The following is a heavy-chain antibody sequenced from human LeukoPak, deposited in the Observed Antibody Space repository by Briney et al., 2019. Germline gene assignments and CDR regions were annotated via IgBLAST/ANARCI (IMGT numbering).Heavy chain of an antibody. D-gene: IGHD6-13*01. Sequence: ASVKVSCKASGYTFTGYYLHWVRQAPGQGLEWMGWINPNSGGTKYAQRFQGRVTMTRDTSISTAYMELSRLRSDDTAVYYCASHLLSLQQLVMGDGFDIWGHGTMVTVSS. CDR1: GYTFTGYY. CDR2: INPNSGGT. J-gene: IGHJ3*02. V-gene: IGHV1-2*02. CDR3: ASHLLSLQQLVMGDGFDI.